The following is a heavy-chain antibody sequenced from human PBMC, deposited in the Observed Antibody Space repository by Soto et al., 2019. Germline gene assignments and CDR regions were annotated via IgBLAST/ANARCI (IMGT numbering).Heavy chain of an antibody. J-gene: IGHJ6*02. V-gene: IGHV3-30-3*01. CDR2: ISYDGSNK. Sequence: QVQLVESGGGVVQPGRSLRLSCAASGFTFSSYAMHWVRQAPGKGLEWVAVISYDGSNKYYADSVKGRFTISRDNSKNTLYLQMNSLRAEDTAVYYCARESSLVGYYYVMDVWGQGTTVTVSS. D-gene: IGHD6-6*01. CDR3: ARESSLVGYYYVMDV. CDR1: GFTFSSYA.